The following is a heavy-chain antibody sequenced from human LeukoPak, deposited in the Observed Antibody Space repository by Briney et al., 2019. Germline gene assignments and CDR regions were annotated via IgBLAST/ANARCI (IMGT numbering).Heavy chain of an antibody. Sequence: SVKVSCKASGFTFTSSAMQWVRLARGQRLEWIGWIVVGSGNTNYAQKFQERVTITRDMSTSTAYMELSSLRSEDTAVYYCAADLKDVVDRVPAYYFDYWGQGTLVTVSS. CDR1: GFTFTSSA. CDR2: IVVGSGNT. CDR3: AADLKDVVDRVPAYYFDY. D-gene: IGHD2-21*01. V-gene: IGHV1-58*02. J-gene: IGHJ4*02.